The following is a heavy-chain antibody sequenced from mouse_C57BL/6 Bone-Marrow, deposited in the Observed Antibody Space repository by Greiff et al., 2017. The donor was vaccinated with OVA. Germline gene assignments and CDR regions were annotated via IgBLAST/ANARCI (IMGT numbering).Heavy chain of an antibody. CDR3: TRDYYGIAY. Sequence: EVHLVESGAGLVKPGGSLKLSCAASGFTFSSYAMSWVRQTPEKRLEWVAYISSGGDYIYYADTVKGRFTISRDNARNTLYLQMSSLKAEDTAMYYCTRDYYGIAYWGQGTLVTVSA. CDR1: GFTFSSYA. D-gene: IGHD1-1*01. V-gene: IGHV5-9-1*02. CDR2: ISSGGDYI. J-gene: IGHJ3*01.